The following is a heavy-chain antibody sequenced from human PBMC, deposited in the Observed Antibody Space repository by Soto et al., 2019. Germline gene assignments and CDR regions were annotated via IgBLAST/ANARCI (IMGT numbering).Heavy chain of an antibody. CDR1: GFMFSSYS. CDR3: ARDGLSVAGKTYYYYGMDV. D-gene: IGHD6-19*01. J-gene: IGHJ6*02. V-gene: IGHV3-21*03. CDR2: ISSSSSYI. Sequence: GGSLRLSCTASGFMFSSYSMNWVRQAPGKGLEWVSSISSSSSYIYYADSVKGRFTISRDNAKNSLYLQMNSLRAEDTAVYYCARDGLSVAGKTYYYYGMDVWGQGTTVTVSS.